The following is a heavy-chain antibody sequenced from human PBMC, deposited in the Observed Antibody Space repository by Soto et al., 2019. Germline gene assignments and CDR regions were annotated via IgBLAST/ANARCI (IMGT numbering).Heavy chain of an antibody. CDR3: ARRDFWSNDAFDI. D-gene: IGHD3-3*01. Sequence: ASETLSLTCTVSGGSISSSSYYWGWIRQPPGKGLEWIGSIYYSGSTYYNPSLKSRVTISVDTSKNQFSLKLSSVTAADTAVYYCARRDFWSNDAFDIWGQGTMVTVSS. V-gene: IGHV4-39*01. J-gene: IGHJ3*02. CDR2: IYYSGST. CDR1: GGSISSSSYY.